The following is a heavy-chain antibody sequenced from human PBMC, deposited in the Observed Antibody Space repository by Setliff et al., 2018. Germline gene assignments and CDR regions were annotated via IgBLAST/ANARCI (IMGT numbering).Heavy chain of an antibody. Sequence: PSETLSLTCAVYGGSFSGYYWSWIRQPPGKGLEWIGEINHSGSTNYNPSLKSRVTISVDTSKNQSSLKLSSVTAADTAVYYCARTGTYRYFDYWGQGTLVTVSS. D-gene: IGHD1-1*01. CDR3: ARTGTYRYFDY. V-gene: IGHV4-34*01. CDR2: INHSGST. CDR1: GGSFSGYY. J-gene: IGHJ4*02.